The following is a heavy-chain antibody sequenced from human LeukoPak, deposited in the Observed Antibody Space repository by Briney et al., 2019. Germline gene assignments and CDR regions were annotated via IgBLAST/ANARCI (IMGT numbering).Heavy chain of an antibody. V-gene: IGHV4-4*07. Sequence: RPSETLSLTCTVSGGSISSYFWTWIRQPAGKGLEWIGHIDTSGRTNYNPSLKRRVIMSVDKSKKQFSLKVTSVSAADTAVYYCARVEMGSEVSCCFADVWGKGTTVTVSS. D-gene: IGHD2-2*01. CDR2: IDTSGRT. J-gene: IGHJ6*04. CDR3: ARVEMGSEVSCCFADV. CDR1: GGSISSYF.